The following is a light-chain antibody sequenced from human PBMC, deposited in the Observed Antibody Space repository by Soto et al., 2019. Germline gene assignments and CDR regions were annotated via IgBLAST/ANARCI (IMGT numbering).Light chain of an antibody. CDR2: DVS. CDR3: SSYTNSAYLDV. CDR1: SSDVGGYNY. J-gene: IGLJ1*01. Sequence: QSALTQPASVSGSPGQSITISCTGTSSDVGGYNYVSWYQHHPGKAPKLLIYDVSDRPSGVSNRFSGSKSGNTASLTISGLQTEDEAVYYCSSYTNSAYLDVFGAGTKVTVL. V-gene: IGLV2-14*03.